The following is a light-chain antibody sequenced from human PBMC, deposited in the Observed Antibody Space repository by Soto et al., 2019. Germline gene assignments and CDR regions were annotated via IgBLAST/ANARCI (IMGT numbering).Light chain of an antibody. J-gene: IGKJ4*01. Sequence: THSRGTVSLSPCQRASLSPRASQSVRSHLAWFQQRPGQAPRLLIFGESTRATGVPARFSGSGSGTESTLIISSLQSEDCAVYYCQQYNNWPLTFGGGTKVDI. V-gene: IGKV3-15*01. CDR2: GES. CDR3: QQYNNWPLT. CDR1: QSVRSH.